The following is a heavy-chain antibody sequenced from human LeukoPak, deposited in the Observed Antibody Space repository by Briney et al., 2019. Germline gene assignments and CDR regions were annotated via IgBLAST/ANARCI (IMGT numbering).Heavy chain of an antibody. V-gene: IGHV4-39*01. Sequence: SETLSLTCTVSGGSISSSSYYWGWIRQPPGKGLEWIGSIYYSGSTYYNPSLKSRVTISVDTSKNQFSLKLSSVTAADTAVYYCARTRPPCTNGVCYTKQFDYWGQGTLVTVSS. CDR1: GGSISSSSYY. CDR3: ARTRPPCTNGVCYTKQFDY. CDR2: IYYSGST. J-gene: IGHJ4*02. D-gene: IGHD2-8*01.